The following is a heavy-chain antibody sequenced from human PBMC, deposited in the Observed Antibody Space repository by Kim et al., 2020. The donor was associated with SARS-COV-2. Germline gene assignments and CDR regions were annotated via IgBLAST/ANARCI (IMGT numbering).Heavy chain of an antibody. Sequence: RYADSVKGCFTISRDDAETTLYLDMNSLRVEDTAFYYCASDQDGDFATLDSWGQGAPVTVSS. J-gene: IGHJ4*02. V-gene: IGHV3-20*03. D-gene: IGHD4-17*01. CDR3: ASDQDGDFATLDS.